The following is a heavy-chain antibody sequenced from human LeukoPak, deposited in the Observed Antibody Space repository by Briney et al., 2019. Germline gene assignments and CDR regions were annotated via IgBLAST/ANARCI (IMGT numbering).Heavy chain of an antibody. Sequence: GGSLRLSCAASGFTVSSNYMSWVRQAPGKGLEWVSVIYSGGSTYYADSVKGRFTISRDNSKNTLYLQMNSLRAEDTAVYYCAREKYYYGSGNYFDYWGQGTLVTVSS. D-gene: IGHD3-10*01. CDR1: GFTVSSNY. V-gene: IGHV3-53*01. J-gene: IGHJ4*02. CDR2: IYSGGST. CDR3: AREKYYYGSGNYFDY.